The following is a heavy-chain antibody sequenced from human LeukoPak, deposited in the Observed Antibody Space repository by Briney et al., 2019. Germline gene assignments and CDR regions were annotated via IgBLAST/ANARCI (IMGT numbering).Heavy chain of an antibody. Sequence: SETLSLTCTVSGGSISSGGSYWSWLRQHPGKGLEWIGYIYDSGSTYYNPSLKSRITISVDTSEDRFSLKLSSVTATDTAVYYCARDCSGGSCYGAFDIWGQGTMVTVSS. V-gene: IGHV4-30-4*01. CDR1: GGSISSGGSY. CDR3: ARDCSGGSCYGAFDI. CDR2: IYDSGST. J-gene: IGHJ3*02. D-gene: IGHD2-15*01.